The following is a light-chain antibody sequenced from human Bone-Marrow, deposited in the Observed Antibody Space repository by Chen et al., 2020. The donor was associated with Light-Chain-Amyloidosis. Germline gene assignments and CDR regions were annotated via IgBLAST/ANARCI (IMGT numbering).Light chain of an antibody. CDR2: RDT. Sequence: SYELTQSPSVSVSPRQTARITCSGDDLPTKYAYWYQQKPGQAPVLVIHRDTERPSGISERFSGSSSGTTATLTISGVQAEDEADYHCQSADSSGTYEVIFGGGTKLTV. V-gene: IGLV3-25*03. CDR3: QSADSSGTYEVI. CDR1: DLPTKY. J-gene: IGLJ2*01.